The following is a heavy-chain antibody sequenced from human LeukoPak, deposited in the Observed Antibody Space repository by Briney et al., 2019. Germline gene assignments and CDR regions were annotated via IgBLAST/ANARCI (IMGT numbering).Heavy chain of an antibody. CDR3: ARGKSGYDYGLVH. CDR1: GGTFISHA. CDR2: LVPIFGTT. Sequence: SLKVSCKAPGGTFISHAISWVREALGQGGEWGGGLVPIFGTTTYTEKLAGRVTITTNETTRTSCMYFRSLKSYDTAVYYCARGKSGYDYGLVHWGQGILVIVSS. J-gene: IGHJ1*01. V-gene: IGHV1-69*05. D-gene: IGHD5-12*01.